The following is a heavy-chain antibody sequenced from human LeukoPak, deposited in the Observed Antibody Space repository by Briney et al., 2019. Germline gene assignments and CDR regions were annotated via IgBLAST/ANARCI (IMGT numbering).Heavy chain of an antibody. J-gene: IGHJ4*02. V-gene: IGHV4-38-2*02. CDR2: VYHTGST. CDR1: SYSISSGYY. Sequence: SETLSLTCTVSSYSISSGYYWGWIRQPPGKGLEWIGSVYHTGSTFYSPSLKSRVTVSVDTSKNQFSLNLSSVTATDTAVYYCAREVGDSSGYYYIDYWGQGTLVTVSS. CDR3: AREVGDSSGYYYIDY. D-gene: IGHD3-22*01.